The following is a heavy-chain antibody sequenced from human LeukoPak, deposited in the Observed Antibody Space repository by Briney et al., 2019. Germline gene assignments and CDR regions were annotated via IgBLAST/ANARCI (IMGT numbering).Heavy chain of an antibody. V-gene: IGHV4-39*07. CDR1: GGSISSSSYY. CDR2: IYYSGST. CDR3: ARDRGSRNYMVRGVISFDY. D-gene: IGHD3-10*01. Sequence: NPSETLSLTCTVSGGSISSSSYYWGWIRQPPGKGLEWIGSIYYSGSTYYNPSPKSRVPISVDTSKDQFSRKLSSVTAADTAVYYCARDRGSRNYMVRGVISFDYWGQGTLVTVSS. J-gene: IGHJ4*02.